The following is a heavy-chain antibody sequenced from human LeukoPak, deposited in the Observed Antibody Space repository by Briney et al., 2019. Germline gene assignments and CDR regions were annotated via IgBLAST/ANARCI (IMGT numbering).Heavy chain of an antibody. J-gene: IGHJ4*02. D-gene: IGHD3-22*01. CDR3: AGPRYAYYYDSSGYYDLDY. V-gene: IGHV1-69*05. CDR1: GGTFSSYA. Sequence: SVKVSCKASGGTFSSYAISWVRQAPGQGLEWMGGTIPIFGTANYAQKFQGRVTITTDESTSTAYMELSSLRSEDTAVYYCAGPRYAYYYDSSGYYDLDYWGQGTLVTVSS. CDR2: TIPIFGTA.